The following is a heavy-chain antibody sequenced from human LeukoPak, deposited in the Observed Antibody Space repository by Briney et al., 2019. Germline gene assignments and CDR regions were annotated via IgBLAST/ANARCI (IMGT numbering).Heavy chain of an antibody. Sequence: SVKVSCKASGGTFSNYAITWVRQARGQGLEWMGGIIPIFGTASYAQKFQGRVTITADESTSTAYMEVSSLRSEDTAVYYCATLSTNDYGDYWGQGTLVTVSS. J-gene: IGHJ4*02. CDR3: ATLSTNDYGDY. V-gene: IGHV1-69*01. CDR1: GGTFSNYA. CDR2: IIPIFGTA. D-gene: IGHD2-8*01.